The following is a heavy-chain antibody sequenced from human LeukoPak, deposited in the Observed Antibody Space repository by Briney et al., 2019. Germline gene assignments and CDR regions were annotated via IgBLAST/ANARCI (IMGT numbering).Heavy chain of an antibody. D-gene: IGHD3-22*01. J-gene: IGHJ4*02. V-gene: IGHV3-30*03. CDR3: ARTPFYYDGSGFYGSYYFDY. CDR1: GFTFSNYG. Sequence: PGGSLRLSCAASGFTFSNYGMHWVRQAPGKGLEWVAFISYDGSNKYYTDSVKGRFTISRDNSKNTLYLQMNSLRAEDTAVYYCARTPFYYDGSGFYGSYYFDYWGQGTLVTVSS. CDR2: ISYDGSNK.